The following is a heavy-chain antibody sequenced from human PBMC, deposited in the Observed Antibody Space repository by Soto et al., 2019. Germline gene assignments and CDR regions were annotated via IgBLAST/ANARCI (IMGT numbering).Heavy chain of an antibody. CDR3: AKQQGHPVNLYHFAH. CDR1: GFSFRDYA. J-gene: IGHJ4*02. Sequence: EVQLLESGGGLVQPGGSLRLSCAASGFSFRDYAMSWVRQAPGKGLEWVSSVFGGGNDPFSAESVRGRFTISRDNSKNTLFLQMDSLRVEDTAVYYCAKQQGHPVNLYHFAHWGQGTLVIVSS. CDR2: VFGGGNDP. V-gene: IGHV3-23*03.